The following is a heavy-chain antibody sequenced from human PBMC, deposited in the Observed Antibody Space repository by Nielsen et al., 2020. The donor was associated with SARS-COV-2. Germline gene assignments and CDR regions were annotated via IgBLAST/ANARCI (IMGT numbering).Heavy chain of an antibody. V-gene: IGHV3-74*01. CDR2: INSDGSST. CDR3: ARFCGIFGVGAFDI. CDR1: GFTFSSYW. Sequence: GESLKISCAASGFTFSSYWMHWVRQAPGKGMVWVSRINSDGSSTSYADSVKGRFTISRDNAKNTLYLQMNSLRAEDTAVYYCARFCGIFGVGAFDIWGQGTMVTVSS. J-gene: IGHJ3*02. D-gene: IGHD3-3*01.